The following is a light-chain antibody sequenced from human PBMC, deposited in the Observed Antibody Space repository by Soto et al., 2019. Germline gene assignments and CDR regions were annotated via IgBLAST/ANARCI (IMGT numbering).Light chain of an antibody. Sequence: EIVLTQSPATLSLSPGNRATLSCRASQSGSSSLAWYQHQPGQAPRLLIYDASNRAPGIPARFSGSGSGTHFTLTISSLEPEDFAVYYCQHRGNWPSVTFGGGTQLQIK. J-gene: IGKJ4*01. CDR2: DAS. CDR1: QSGSSS. CDR3: QHRGNWPSVT. V-gene: IGKV3-11*01.